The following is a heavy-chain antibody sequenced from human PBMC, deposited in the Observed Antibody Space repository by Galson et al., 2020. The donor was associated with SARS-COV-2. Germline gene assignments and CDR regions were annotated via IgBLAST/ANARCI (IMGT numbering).Heavy chain of an antibody. CDR2: IWYDGSNK. V-gene: IGHV3-33*01. J-gene: IGHJ1*01. D-gene: IGHD1-26*01. CDR1: GFKFRSFG. Sequence: GGSLRLSCAASGFKFRSFGMHWVRQAPGKGLEWLAIIWYDGSNKYYARSMRCRFTISRDNSRNILYLQMNSLRADDTALYYCATASDDDSGGESIHHWGQGTMVTGAS. CDR3: ATASDDDSGGESIHH.